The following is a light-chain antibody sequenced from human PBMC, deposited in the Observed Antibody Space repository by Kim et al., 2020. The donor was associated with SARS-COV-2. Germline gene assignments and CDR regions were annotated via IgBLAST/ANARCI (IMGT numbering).Light chain of an antibody. CDR1: SSDVGDYDY. CDR3: SSYTNSNTWA. V-gene: IGLV2-14*01. CDR2: DVS. J-gene: IGLJ3*02. Sequence: QSALTQPASVSGSPGQSITISCTGTSSDVGDYDYVSWYQQHPGKAPKLMIYDVSKRPSGVSNRFSGSKSGNTASLTISGLQAEDEADYYCSSYTNSNTWAFGGGTKVTVL.